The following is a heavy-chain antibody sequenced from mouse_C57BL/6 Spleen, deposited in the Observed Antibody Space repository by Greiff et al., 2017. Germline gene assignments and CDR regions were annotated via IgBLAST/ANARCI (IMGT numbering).Heavy chain of an antibody. J-gene: IGHJ3*01. CDR1: GYTFTSYW. Sequence: QVQLQQPGPELVKPGASVKMSCKASGYTFTSYWMHWVKQRPGRGLEWIGRIVPDSGGTKYNEKFKSKATLTVDKPSSTAYMQLSSLTSEDSAVYYCARGENSAWFGYGGQGTLVTVAA. CDR3: ARGENSAWFGY. CDR2: IVPDSGGT. D-gene: IGHD3-1*01. V-gene: IGHV1-72*01.